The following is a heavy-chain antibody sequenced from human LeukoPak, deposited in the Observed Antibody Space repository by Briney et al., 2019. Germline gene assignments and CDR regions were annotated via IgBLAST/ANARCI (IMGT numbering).Heavy chain of an antibody. CDR2: IWYDGSNK. J-gene: IGHJ6*02. CDR1: GFTFSSYG. V-gene: IGHV3-33*01. D-gene: IGHD2-2*01. CDR3: AASVVGPPLNYGMDV. Sequence: PGRSLTLSCAASGFTFSSYGMHWVRQAPGKGLEWVAVIWYDGSNKYYADSVKGRFTISRDNSKNTLYLQMNSLRAEDTAVYYCAASVVGPPLNYGMDVWGQGTTVTVSS.